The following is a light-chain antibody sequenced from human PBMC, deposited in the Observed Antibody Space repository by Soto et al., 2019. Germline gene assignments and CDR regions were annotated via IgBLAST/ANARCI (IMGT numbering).Light chain of an antibody. J-gene: IGKJ1*01. CDR3: QQVNSYPWT. CDR2: AAS. V-gene: IGKV1-9*01. Sequence: DIQLTQSPSFLSASVGDRVTITCRASQGISGYLAWYQQTPGKAPKLLIYAASTLQSGVPSRFRGSGSGTEFTLTISSLQPEDFASYYCQQVNSYPWTFGQGTKVEIK. CDR1: QGISGY.